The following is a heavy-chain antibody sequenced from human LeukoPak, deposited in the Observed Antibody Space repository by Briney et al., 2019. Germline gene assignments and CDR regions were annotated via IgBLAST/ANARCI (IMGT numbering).Heavy chain of an antibody. J-gene: IGHJ4*02. CDR1: GGTFSSYA. CDR3: ARGRKDTGNLCFDY. CDR2: IIPIFGTA. D-gene: IGHD5-18*01. Sequence: GSSVKVSCKASGGTFSSYAISWVRQAPGQGLEWMGRIIPIFGTANYAQKFQGRVTITTDESTSTAYMELSSLRSEDTAVYYCARGRKDTGNLCFDYWGQGTLVTVSS. V-gene: IGHV1-69*05.